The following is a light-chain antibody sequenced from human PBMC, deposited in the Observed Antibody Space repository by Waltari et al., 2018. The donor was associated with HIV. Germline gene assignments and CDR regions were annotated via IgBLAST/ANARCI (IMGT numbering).Light chain of an antibody. CDR1: TSDFGRYNS. J-gene: IGLJ2*01. CDR3: STHTTTDTLI. V-gene: IGLV2-14*03. CDR2: EVT. Sequence: QSALTQPASVSGSPGQSVTISCTATTSDFGRYNSVSWYQQHPGNLPKVIIYEVTSRPSGVPHRFSGSKSGNTASLTISGLQAEDEAIYYCSTHTTTDTLIFGGGTKLTFL.